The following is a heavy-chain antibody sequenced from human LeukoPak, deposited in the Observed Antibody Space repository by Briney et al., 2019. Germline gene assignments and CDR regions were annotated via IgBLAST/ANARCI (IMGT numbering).Heavy chain of an antibody. J-gene: IGHJ4*02. CDR2: INPSGGST. D-gene: IGHD2-15*01. CDR3: ARDRCSGGSCYDY. CDR1: GYTFTSYY. V-gene: IGHV1-46*01. Sequence: ASVKVSCKASGYTFTSYYMHWVRQAPGQGLEWMGIINPSGGSTNYAQKFQGRVTITADESTSTAYMELSSLRSEDTAVYYCARDRCSGGSCYDYWGQGTLVTVSS.